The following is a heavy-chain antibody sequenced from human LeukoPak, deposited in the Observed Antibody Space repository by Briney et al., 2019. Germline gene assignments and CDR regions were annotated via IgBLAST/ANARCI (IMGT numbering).Heavy chain of an antibody. CDR3: ARDLIWFGESNVDY. J-gene: IGHJ4*02. CDR1: GYTFTGYY. CDR2: INPNSGGT. D-gene: IGHD3-10*01. Sequence: ASVKVSCKASGYTFTGYYMHWVRQAPGQGLEWMGWINPNSGGTNYAQKFQGRVTMTTDTSISTAYMELSRLRSDDTAVYYCARDLIWFGESNVDYWGQGTLVTVSS. V-gene: IGHV1-2*02.